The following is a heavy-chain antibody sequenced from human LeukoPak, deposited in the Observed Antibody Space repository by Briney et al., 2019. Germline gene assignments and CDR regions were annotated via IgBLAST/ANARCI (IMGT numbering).Heavy chain of an antibody. Sequence: SETLSLTCAVYGGSFSGYYWSWIRQPPGKGLERIGEINHSGSTNYNPSLKSRVTISVDTSKNQFSLKLSSVTAADTAVYYCARGPITMVRVRYNWFDPWGQGTLVTVSS. D-gene: IGHD3-10*01. V-gene: IGHV4-34*01. CDR2: INHSGST. J-gene: IGHJ5*02. CDR3: ARGPITMVRVRYNWFDP. CDR1: GGSFSGYY.